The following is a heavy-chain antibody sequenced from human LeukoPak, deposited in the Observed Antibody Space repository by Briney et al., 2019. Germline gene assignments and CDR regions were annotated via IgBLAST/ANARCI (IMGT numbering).Heavy chain of an antibody. CDR2: IYYSGST. Sequence: SETLSLTCTVSGGSISSYYWSWIRQPPGKGLEWIGYIYYSGSTNYNPSLKSRVTISVDTSKNQSSLKLSSVTAADTAVYYCAXXXXXYGDYAFDIWGQGTMVTVSS. D-gene: IGHD4-17*01. CDR3: AXXXXXYGDYAFDI. J-gene: IGHJ3*02. V-gene: IGHV4-59*08. CDR1: GGSISSYY.